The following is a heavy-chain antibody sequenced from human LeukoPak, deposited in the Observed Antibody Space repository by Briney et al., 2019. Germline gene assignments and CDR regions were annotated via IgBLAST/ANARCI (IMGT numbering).Heavy chain of an antibody. Sequence: SETLSLTCTVSGGSFSSGSYYCSWIRQPAGKGLEWIGRIYTSGSTNYNPSLKSRVTISVDTSRNQFSLKLSSVTAADTAVYYCARNGGYDTFSFDYWGQGTLVTVSS. CDR1: GGSFSSGSYY. D-gene: IGHD5-12*01. V-gene: IGHV4-61*02. J-gene: IGHJ4*02. CDR2: IYTSGST. CDR3: ARNGGYDTFSFDY.